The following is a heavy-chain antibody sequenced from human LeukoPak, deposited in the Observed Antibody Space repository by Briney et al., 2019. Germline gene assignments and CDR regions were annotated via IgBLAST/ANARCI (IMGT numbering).Heavy chain of an antibody. CDR2: ISWNSGSI. Sequence: GGSLRLSCAASGFTFDVYAMHWVRQAPGKGLEWVSGISWNSGSIGYADSVKGRFTISRDNAKNSLYLQMNSLRAEDTALYYCAKDYYDSSGYYYADYWGQGTLVTVSS. CDR3: AKDYYDSSGYYYADY. D-gene: IGHD3-22*01. J-gene: IGHJ4*02. CDR1: GFTFDVYA. V-gene: IGHV3-9*01.